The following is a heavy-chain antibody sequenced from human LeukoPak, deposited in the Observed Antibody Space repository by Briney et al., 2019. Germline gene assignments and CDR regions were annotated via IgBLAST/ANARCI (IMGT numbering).Heavy chain of an antibody. D-gene: IGHD2-21*01. CDR3: ARDSPSLHCGGDCSSRYFDL. V-gene: IGHV1-2*02. Sequence: ASLKVSCKASAYTFTGYYMHWVRQAPGQGLEWMGWINPNSRGTNYAQKFQGRVTMIRDTSISTAYMELSRLRSDDTAVYYCARDSPSLHCGGDCSSRYFDLWGRGTLVTVSS. J-gene: IGHJ2*01. CDR2: INPNSRGT. CDR1: AYTFTGYY.